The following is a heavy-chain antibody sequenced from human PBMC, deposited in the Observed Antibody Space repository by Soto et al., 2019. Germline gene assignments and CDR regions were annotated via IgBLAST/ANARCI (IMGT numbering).Heavy chain of an antibody. CDR1: GGSFSGYY. CDR3: ARARVVVAAEFDY. Sequence: SETLSLTCAVYGGSFSGYYWSWIRQPPGKGLEWIGEINHSGSTNYNPSLKSRVTISVDTSKNQFSLKLSSVTAADTAVYYCARARVVVAAEFDYWGQGTLVTVSS. D-gene: IGHD2-15*01. J-gene: IGHJ4*02. V-gene: IGHV4-34*01. CDR2: INHSGST.